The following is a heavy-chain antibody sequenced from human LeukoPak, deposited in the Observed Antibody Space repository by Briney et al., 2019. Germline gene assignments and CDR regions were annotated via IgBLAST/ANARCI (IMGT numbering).Heavy chain of an antibody. CDR2: IYYSGST. Sequence: SETLSLTCTVSGGSISSSNFYWGWIRQPPGKGLEWIGSIYYSGSTYYNPSLKSRVTIPVDTSKNQFSLKLSSVTAADTAVYYCAKTTYASNSSGWYNHFDYWGQGTLVTVSS. V-gene: IGHV4-39*07. D-gene: IGHD6-19*01. J-gene: IGHJ4*02. CDR1: GGSISSSNFY. CDR3: AKTTYASNSSGWYNHFDY.